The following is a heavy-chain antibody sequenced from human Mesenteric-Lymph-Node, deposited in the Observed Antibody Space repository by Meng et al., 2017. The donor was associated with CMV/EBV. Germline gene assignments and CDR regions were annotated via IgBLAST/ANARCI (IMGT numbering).Heavy chain of an antibody. CDR1: AFSFASYG. CDR3: ARVSGYYDFWSGYHYYGMDV. CDR2: IRYDGTKT. J-gene: IGHJ6*02. V-gene: IGHV3-30*02. D-gene: IGHD3-3*01. Sequence: GGSLRLSCAASAFSFASYGMHWVRQAPGKGLEWVSFIRYDGTKTYYADSVKGRFTIFRDNSKNTLFLQMNSLRAEDTAVYYCARVSGYYDFWSGYHYYGMDVWGQGTTVTVSS.